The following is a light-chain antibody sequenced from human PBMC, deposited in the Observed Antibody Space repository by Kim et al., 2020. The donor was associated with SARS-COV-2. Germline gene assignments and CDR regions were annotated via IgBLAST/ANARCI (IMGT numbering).Light chain of an antibody. Sequence: ALGQIVRITCQGDSLRSYYASWYQQKPGQAPVLVIYGKNNRPSGIPDRFSGSSSGNTASLTITGAQAEDEADYYCNSRDSSGIHVLFGGGTQLTVL. CDR3: NSRDSSGIHVL. J-gene: IGLJ2*01. V-gene: IGLV3-19*01. CDR2: GKN. CDR1: SLRSYY.